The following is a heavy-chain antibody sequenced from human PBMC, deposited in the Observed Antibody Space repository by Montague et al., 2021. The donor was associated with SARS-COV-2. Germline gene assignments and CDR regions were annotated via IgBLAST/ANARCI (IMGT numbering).Heavy chain of an antibody. CDR3: ARAQNICFIANCVNYFDL. Sequence: SETRSLTCEVSGGSIRSYYWSWIRQSPGKGLEWIGYVHYTGSTKYNPSLKTRVTLSLDTPKNHFSLRLNSVTAADTAVCYCARAQNICFIANCVNYFDLWGLGALVSVSS. V-gene: IGHV4-59*01. CDR2: VHYTGST. CDR1: GGSIRSYY. J-gene: IGHJ4*02. D-gene: IGHD1-1*01.